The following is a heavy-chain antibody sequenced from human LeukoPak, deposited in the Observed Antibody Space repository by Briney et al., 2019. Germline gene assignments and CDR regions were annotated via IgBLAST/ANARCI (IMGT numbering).Heavy chain of an antibody. CDR2: FHYSGDT. V-gene: IGHV4-59*08. CDR1: GDSISSYH. J-gene: IGHJ4*02. D-gene: IGHD2-15*01. Sequence: SETLSLTCTVSGDSISSYHWTWIRQSPGGGLEWIGYFHYSGDTNYNPSLKSRVTISLDTSNNQFSLKLTSVTAADTAIYYCATYTRRCSAGTCYSIDYWGQGTLVTVSS. CDR3: ATYTRRCSAGTCYSIDY.